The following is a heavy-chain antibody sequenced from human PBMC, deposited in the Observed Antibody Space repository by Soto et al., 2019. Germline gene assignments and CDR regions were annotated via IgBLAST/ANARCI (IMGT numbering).Heavy chain of an antibody. J-gene: IGHJ6*03. V-gene: IGHV4-39*01. D-gene: IGHD2-15*01. CDR1: GGSISSSSYY. CDR3: ARGGYCSGGSCYLYYYYYYYMDV. Sequence: QLQLQESGPGLVKPSETLSLTCTVSGGSISSSSYYWGWIRQPPGKGLEWIGSIYYSGSTYYNPSLKSRVTISVDTSKNQFSRKLSSVTAVDTAVYYCARGGYCSGGSCYLYYYYYYYMDVWGKGTTVTVSS. CDR2: IYYSGST.